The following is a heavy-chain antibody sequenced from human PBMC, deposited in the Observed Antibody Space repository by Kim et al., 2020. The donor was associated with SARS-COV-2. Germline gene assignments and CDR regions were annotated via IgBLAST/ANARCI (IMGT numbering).Heavy chain of an antibody. Sequence: GGSLRLSCAASGFTFSSYWMHWVRQAPGKGLVWVSRINSDGSSTSYADSVKCRFTISRDNAKNTLYLQMNSLRAEDTAVYYCARNYGSGSRTPSWFDPWGQGTLVTVSS. J-gene: IGHJ5*02. D-gene: IGHD3-10*01. CDR2: INSDGSST. CDR1: GFTFSSYW. V-gene: IGHV3-74*01. CDR3: ARNYGSGSRTPSWFDP.